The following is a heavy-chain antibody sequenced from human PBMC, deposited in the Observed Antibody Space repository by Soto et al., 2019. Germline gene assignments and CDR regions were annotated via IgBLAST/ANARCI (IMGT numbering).Heavy chain of an antibody. CDR1: GGSISSGGYY. CDR2: IYYSGST. V-gene: IGHV4-31*03. J-gene: IGHJ6*02. Sequence: PSETLSLTCTVSGGSISSGGYYWSWIRQHPGKGLEWIGYIYYSGSTYYNPSLKSRVTISVDTSKNQFSLKLSSVTAADTAVYYCARDQRIVGRNYYYYGMDVWGQGTTVTVSS. CDR3: ARDQRIVGRNYYYYGMDV. D-gene: IGHD3-22*01.